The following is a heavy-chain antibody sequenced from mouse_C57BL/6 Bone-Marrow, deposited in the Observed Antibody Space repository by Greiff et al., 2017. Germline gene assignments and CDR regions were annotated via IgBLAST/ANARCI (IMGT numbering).Heavy chain of an antibody. V-gene: IGHV1-64*01. CDR1: CYTFTSYW. Sequence: QVQLQQPGAELVKPGASVKLSCKASCYTFTSYWMHWVKQRPGQGLEWIGMIHPNSGSTNYNEKFKSKATLTVDKSSSTAYMQLSSLTSEDSAVYYCARSRGGYFDYWGQGTTLTVSS. J-gene: IGHJ2*01. CDR3: ARSRGGYFDY. CDR2: IHPNSGST.